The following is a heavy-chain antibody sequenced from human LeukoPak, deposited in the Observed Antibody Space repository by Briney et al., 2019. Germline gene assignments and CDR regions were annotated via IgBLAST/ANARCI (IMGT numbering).Heavy chain of an antibody. CDR3: ARVGYSDAFDI. CDR2: IYYSGST. D-gene: IGHD5-18*01. CDR1: GGSISSYY. J-gene: IGHJ3*02. Sequence: SETLSLTCTVSGGSISSYYWSWIRQPPGKGLEWTGYIYYSGSTNYNPSLKSRVTISVDTSKNQFSLKLSSVTAADTAVYYCARVGYSDAFDIWGQGTMVTVSS. V-gene: IGHV4-59*01.